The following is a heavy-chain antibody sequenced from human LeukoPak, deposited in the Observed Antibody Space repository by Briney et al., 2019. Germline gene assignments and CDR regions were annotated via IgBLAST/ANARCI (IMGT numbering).Heavy chain of an antibody. CDR2: IIPIFGTA. CDR1: GGTFSSYA. V-gene: IGHV1-69*01. J-gene: IGHJ6*03. Sequence: SVKVSCKASGGTFSSYAISWVRQAPGQGLEWMGGIIPIFGTANYAQKFQGRVTITADESTSTAYMELSSLRSEDTAVYYCARARGEIYCSGGSCSPSPYYYYYYYMDVWGKGTTVTVSS. CDR3: ARARGEIYCSGGSCSPSPYYYYYYYMDV. D-gene: IGHD2-15*01.